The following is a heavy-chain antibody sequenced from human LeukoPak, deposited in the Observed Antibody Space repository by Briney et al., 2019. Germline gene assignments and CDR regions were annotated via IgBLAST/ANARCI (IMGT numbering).Heavy chain of an antibody. CDR1: GYTFTGYY. CDR3: AGVRAPRGITMVRGVITPLDY. CDR2: INPNSSGT. J-gene: IGHJ4*02. D-gene: IGHD3-10*01. Sequence: ASVKVSCKASGYTFTGYYIHWVRQAPGQGLEWMVWINPNSSGTNYAQKFQGRVTMTRDTSISTAYMELSRLRSDDTAVYYCAGVRAPRGITMVRGVITPLDYWGQGTLVTVSS. V-gene: IGHV1-2*02.